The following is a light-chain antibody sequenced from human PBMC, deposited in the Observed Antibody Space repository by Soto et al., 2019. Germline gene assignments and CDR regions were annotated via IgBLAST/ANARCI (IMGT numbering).Light chain of an antibody. Sequence: ETVMTQSPATLSVSPGERVTLSCRASESVSTYLAWYQQKPGQAPRLLIYGASARATGIPTRFSGRGSGTEFTLIISNLQPEDFAVYYCHQYLNLPQVFGQGTKGKS. CDR2: GAS. V-gene: IGKV3-15*01. J-gene: IGKJ1*01. CDR1: ESVSTY. CDR3: HQYLNLPQV.